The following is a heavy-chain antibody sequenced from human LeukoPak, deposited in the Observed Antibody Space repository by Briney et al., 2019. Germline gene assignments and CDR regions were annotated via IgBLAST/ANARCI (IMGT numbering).Heavy chain of an antibody. CDR2: IKPNSGST. V-gene: IGHV1-2*02. J-gene: IGHJ4*02. D-gene: IGHD4-17*01. CDR1: GYTFTGYY. CDR3: VVTVTSVKPFDY. Sequence: ASVKVSCKASGYTFTGYYMHWVRQAPGQGLEWMGWIKPNSGSTNYAQKFQGRVTITRDTSISTAYLELSRLRSDDTAVYYCVVTVTSVKPFDYWGQGTLVTVSS.